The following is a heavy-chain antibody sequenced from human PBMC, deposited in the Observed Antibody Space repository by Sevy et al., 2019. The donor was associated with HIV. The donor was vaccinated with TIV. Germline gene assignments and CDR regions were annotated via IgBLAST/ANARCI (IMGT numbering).Heavy chain of an antibody. J-gene: IGHJ1*01. CDR2: ISYDGNNK. Sequence: GGSLRLSCAASGFTFSSYAIHWVRQAPGKGLEWVAVISYDGNNKYYADSVQGRFTVSRDNSKNTLYVQMNSLRAEDTAVYYWAKEHNLWSEGGFLHHWCQGTLVTVSS. V-gene: IGHV3-30*18. CDR1: GFTFSSYA. CDR3: AKEHNLWSEGGFLHH. D-gene: IGHD3-10*01.